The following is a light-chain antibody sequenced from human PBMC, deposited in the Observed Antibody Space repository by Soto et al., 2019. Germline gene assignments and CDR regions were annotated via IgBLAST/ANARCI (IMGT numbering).Light chain of an antibody. Sequence: SYELTQPPSVSVSPGQTASITCSGDKLGDKYACWYQQKPGQSPVLVIYQNNKRPSGIPERFSGSNFGNTATLTISGTQAMDEADYYCQAWDSCTVVFGGGTKVTVL. CDR2: QNN. J-gene: IGLJ2*01. CDR1: KLGDKY. V-gene: IGLV3-1*01. CDR3: QAWDSCTVV.